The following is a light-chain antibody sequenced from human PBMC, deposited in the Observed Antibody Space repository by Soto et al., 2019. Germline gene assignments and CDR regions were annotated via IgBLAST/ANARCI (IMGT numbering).Light chain of an antibody. Sequence: EIVLTQSPGTLSLSPGERATLSCRASESVSTNYLAWYQQKPGQAPRLLISGASSRATGIPDRFSGSGSGADFTLTINRLEPEDFGVYYCQQYGSVPLTFGGGTKVEIK. CDR2: GAS. CDR3: QQYGSVPLT. CDR1: ESVSTNY. J-gene: IGKJ4*01. V-gene: IGKV3-20*01.